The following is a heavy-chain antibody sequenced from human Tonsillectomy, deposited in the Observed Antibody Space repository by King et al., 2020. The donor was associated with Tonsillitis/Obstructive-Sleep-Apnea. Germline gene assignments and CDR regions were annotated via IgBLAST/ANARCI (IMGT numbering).Heavy chain of an antibody. CDR3: VRFNYGDFSHVFDV. Sequence: DVQLVESGGGLVQPGGSLRLSCAASGFSFSRYWLHWVRQAPGKGLVWVSRIDSDGSRPTYADAVQGRFSVSRDNAKNTLYLEMTSLRAEDTAVYYCVRFNYGDFSHVFDVWGQGTMVAVSA. V-gene: IGHV3-74*01. CDR2: IDSDGSRP. D-gene: IGHD4-17*01. CDR1: GFSFSRYW. J-gene: IGHJ3*01.